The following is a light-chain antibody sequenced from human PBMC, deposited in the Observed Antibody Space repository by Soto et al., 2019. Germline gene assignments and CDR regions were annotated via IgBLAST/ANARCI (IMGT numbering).Light chain of an antibody. V-gene: IGKV3-20*01. J-gene: IGKJ1*01. CDR1: QSVSSSY. CDR2: DAS. CDR3: QQYGNSPWT. Sequence: EIVLTQSPGTLSLSPGERATLSCRASQSVSSSYLAWYQQKLGQAPRLLIYDASSRATGIPDRFRGSGSGTDFTLTISRLEPEDFAVYYCQQYGNSPWTFGPGTKVEIK.